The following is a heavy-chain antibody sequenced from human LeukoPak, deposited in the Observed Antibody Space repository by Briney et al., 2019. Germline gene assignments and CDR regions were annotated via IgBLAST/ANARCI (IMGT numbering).Heavy chain of an antibody. D-gene: IGHD2-2*01. CDR1: GFTFSIYG. CDR3: AKGRVLWASRDAFDI. J-gene: IGHJ3*02. V-gene: IGHV3-30*02. CDR2: TRYDEGNK. Sequence: GGSLRLSCAASGFTFSIYGMHWVRQAPGKGLEWVAFTRYDEGNKYYADSVKGRFTISRDNSKNTLYLEMNSLRTEDTAVYYCAKGRVLWASRDAFDIWGQGTMVTVSS.